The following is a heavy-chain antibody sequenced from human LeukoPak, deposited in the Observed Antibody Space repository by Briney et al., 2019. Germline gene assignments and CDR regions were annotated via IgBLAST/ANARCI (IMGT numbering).Heavy chain of an antibody. V-gene: IGHV5-51*01. D-gene: IGHD3-16*01. CDR1: GYRFTSYW. J-gene: IGHJ3*02. CDR2: IYPGDSDT. CDR3: AGREEVWGAFQLHAFDI. Sequence: GGALQISCKGSGYRFTSYWIGWVRQMPGKGLEGMGIIYPGDSDTRYSPSFQGQVTISADKSISTAYLQWSSLKASDTAMYYCAGREEVWGAFQLHAFDIWGQGTMVTVSS.